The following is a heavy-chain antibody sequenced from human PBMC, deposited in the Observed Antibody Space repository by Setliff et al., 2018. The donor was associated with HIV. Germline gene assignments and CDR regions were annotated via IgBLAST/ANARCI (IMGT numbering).Heavy chain of an antibody. J-gene: IGHJ4*02. CDR1: GGSINSSTYY. V-gene: IGHV4-39*07. Sequence: SETLSLTCTVSGGSINSSTYYWGWIRQPPGKGLEWIGSIYYSGSTYYNPSLKSRVTISVDTSKNQFSLKLSSVTAADTAVYYYASTGYSSGWSFDYWGQGTLVTVSS. CDR2: IYYSGST. D-gene: IGHD6-19*01. CDR3: ASTGYSSGWSFDY.